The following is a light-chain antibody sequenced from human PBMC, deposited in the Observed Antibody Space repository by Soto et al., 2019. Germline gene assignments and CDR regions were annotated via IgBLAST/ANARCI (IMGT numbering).Light chain of an antibody. CDR3: QQYDKSPPWT. V-gene: IGKV4-1*01. J-gene: IGKJ1*01. CDR1: RTVLHSSNGHQL. Sequence: VLTQSPYALSLSLGARATINCRSARTVLHSSNGHQLFSWYQEKPAQGPRLLVIGASTRATCVPDRFSGSGSGTEFTLTINSLQSDDFATYYCQQYDKSPPWTFGQGTKV. CDR2: GAS.